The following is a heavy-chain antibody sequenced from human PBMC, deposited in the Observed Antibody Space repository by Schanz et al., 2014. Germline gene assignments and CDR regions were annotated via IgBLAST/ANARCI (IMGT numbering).Heavy chain of an antibody. D-gene: IGHD2-15*01. J-gene: IGHJ6*02. Sequence: EVQLVESGGGLVKPGGSLRLSCAASGFTFSSYSMNWVRQAPGKGLEWVSAISGSGGSTYYADSVKGRFTISRDNSKNTLYLQMNSLRAEDTAVYYCAKARRKSNCSGGRCFHYSYYGMDVWGQGTTVTVSS. V-gene: IGHV3-23*04. CDR3: AKARRKSNCSGGRCFHYSYYGMDV. CDR1: GFTFSSYS. CDR2: ISGSGGST.